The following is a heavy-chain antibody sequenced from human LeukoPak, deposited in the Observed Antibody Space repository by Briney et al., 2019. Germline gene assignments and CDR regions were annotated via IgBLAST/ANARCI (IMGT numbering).Heavy chain of an antibody. CDR3: ARVGISPYYYDSSGYYPGY. CDR2: ISYDGSNK. CDR1: GFTFSSYS. D-gene: IGHD3-22*01. Sequence: GGSLRLSCAASGFTFSSYSMNWVRQAPGKGLEWVAVISYDGSNKYYADSVKGRFTISRDNSKNTLYLQMNSLRAEDTAVYHCARVGISPYYYDSSGYYPGYWGQGTLVTVSS. J-gene: IGHJ4*02. V-gene: IGHV3-30*03.